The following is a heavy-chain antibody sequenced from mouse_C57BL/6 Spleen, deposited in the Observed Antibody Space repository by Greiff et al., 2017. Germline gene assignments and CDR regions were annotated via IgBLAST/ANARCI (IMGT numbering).Heavy chain of an antibody. CDR3: ARARGYDYGAMDY. J-gene: IGHJ4*01. Sequence: EVKLQESGPGLVKPSQSLSLTCSVTGYSITSGYYWNWIRQFPGNKLEWMGYISYDGSNNYNPSLKNRISITRDTSKNQFFLKLNSVTTEDTATYYCARARGYDYGAMDYWGQGTSVTVSS. D-gene: IGHD2-4*01. CDR1: GYSITSGYY. CDR2: ISYDGSN. V-gene: IGHV3-6*01.